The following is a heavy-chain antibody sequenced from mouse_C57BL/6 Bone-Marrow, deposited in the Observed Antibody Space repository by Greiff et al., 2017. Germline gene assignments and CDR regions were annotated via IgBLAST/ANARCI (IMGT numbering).Heavy chain of an antibody. CDR2: IDPSDSYT. D-gene: IGHD1-1*01. CDR1: GYTFTSYW. CDR3: ARRAYYYGSSSWFAY. J-gene: IGHJ3*01. Sequence: QVQLQQPGAELVKPGASVKLSCKASGYTFTSYWMQWVKQRPGQGLEWIGEIDPSDSYTNYNQKFKGKATLTVDTSSSTACMQLSSLTSEDSAVYYCARRAYYYGSSSWFAYWGQGTLVTVSA. V-gene: IGHV1-50*01.